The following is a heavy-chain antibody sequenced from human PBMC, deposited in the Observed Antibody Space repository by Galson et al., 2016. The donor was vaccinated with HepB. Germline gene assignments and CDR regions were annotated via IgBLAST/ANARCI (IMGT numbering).Heavy chain of an antibody. V-gene: IGHV3-30*03. CDR2: ISHDGIKK. D-gene: IGHD6-19*01. J-gene: IGHJ4*02. CDR1: GFTFSKYA. Sequence: SLRLSCAASGFTFSKYALHWVRQAPGKGLEWLAVISHDGIKKYSKDSAKDRLTVNRDNAKNSLFLQMNSLRVEDTAVYYCARDRTTGDSSAWYDALDYWGQGTPVTISS. CDR3: ARDRTTGDSSAWYDALDY.